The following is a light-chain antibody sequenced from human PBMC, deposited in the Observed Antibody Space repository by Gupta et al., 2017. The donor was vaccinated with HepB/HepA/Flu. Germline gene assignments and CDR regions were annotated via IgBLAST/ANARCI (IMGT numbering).Light chain of an antibody. CDR1: QSVSTTY. CDR2: GPS. CDR3: QQYDGSTYT. Sequence: EIVLTQSPGTLSLSPGERATLSCRASQSVSTTYLAWYQQKPGQAPRLLIYGPSTRATGIPDRFSGSGSGTDFALTIDRLEREDFAVYYCQQYDGSTYTFGQGTKLEI. V-gene: IGKV3-20*01. J-gene: IGKJ2*01.